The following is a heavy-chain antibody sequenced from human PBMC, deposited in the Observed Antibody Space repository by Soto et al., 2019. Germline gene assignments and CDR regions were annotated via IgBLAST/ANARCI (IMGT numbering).Heavy chain of an antibody. CDR2: IYDSESS. CDR1: GCSISSYY. CDR3: ARYLPYASKIGWFDP. V-gene: IGHV4-59*01. Sequence: PSETLSLTCTVSGCSISSYYWNLIRQPPGKGLEWIGYIYDSESSNYNPSLKSRVTISVDTSKNQFSLKLSSVTAADTAVYYCARYLPYASKIGWFDPWGQGTLVTVSS. D-gene: IGHD2-2*01. J-gene: IGHJ5*02.